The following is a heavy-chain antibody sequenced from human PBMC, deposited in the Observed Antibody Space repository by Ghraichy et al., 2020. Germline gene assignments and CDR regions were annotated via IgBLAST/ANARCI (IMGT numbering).Heavy chain of an antibody. V-gene: IGHV1-69*13. Sequence: SVKVSCKASGGTFSSYAISWVRQAPGQGLEWMGGIIPIFGTANYAQKFQGRVTITADESTSTAYMELSSLRSEDTAVYYCARGIVVVVAATLSYYYGMDVWGQGTTVTVSS. J-gene: IGHJ6*02. CDR2: IIPIFGTA. D-gene: IGHD2-15*01. CDR3: ARGIVVVVAATLSYYYGMDV. CDR1: GGTFSSYA.